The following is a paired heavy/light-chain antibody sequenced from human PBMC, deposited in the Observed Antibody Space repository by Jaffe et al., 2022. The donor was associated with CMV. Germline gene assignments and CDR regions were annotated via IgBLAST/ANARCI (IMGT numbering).Heavy chain of an antibody. CDR3: ARDSWPSGRINNLDS. V-gene: IGHV3-23*01. Sequence: EVQVLEFGGGLVQPGGSLRLSCAASGFTLRSYAMNWVRQAPGKGLEWVSSISGDGVLTYYADSVKGRFTISRDISKNLVYLQMNSLRGEDMALYYCARDSWPSGRINNLDSWGQGTLVTVSS. D-gene: IGHD3-3*01. CDR1: GFTLRSYA. CDR2: ISGDGVLT. J-gene: IGHJ4*02.
Light chain of an antibody. V-gene: IGLV1-51*01. J-gene: IGLJ2*01. Sequence: QSVLTQPPSVSAAPGQKVTISCSGSSSNIGTYGVSWYQQLPGAAPKLLIYDSGERPSGIPDRFSASRSGTSATLGITGLQTGDESDYYCAAWDSSLSAAVFGGGTKLTVL. CDR2: DSG. CDR1: SSNIGTYG. CDR3: AAWDSSLSAAV.